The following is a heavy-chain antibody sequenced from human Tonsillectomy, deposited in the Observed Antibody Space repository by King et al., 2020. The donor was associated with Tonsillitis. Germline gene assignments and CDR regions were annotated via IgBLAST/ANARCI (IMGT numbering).Heavy chain of an antibody. Sequence: VQLQESGPGLVKPSETLSLTCTVSGDSVSSSKYYWSWIRKPPGEGLEWIGYIDYSGNTYYNPSLTSRVTISVDTANNKFSLQLRSVTTADSAVYFCARVQGSSWFVLSHSYYAMDVWGQGTTVTVSS. CDR3: ARVQGSSWFVLSHSYYAMDV. J-gene: IGHJ6*02. CDR1: GDSVSSSKYY. CDR2: IDYSGNT. V-gene: IGHV4-61*01. D-gene: IGHD6-13*01.